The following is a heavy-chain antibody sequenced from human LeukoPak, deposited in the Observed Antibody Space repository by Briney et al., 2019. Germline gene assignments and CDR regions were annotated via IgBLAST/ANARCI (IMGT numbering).Heavy chain of an antibody. J-gene: IGHJ4*02. CDR2: TYYRSKWYN. V-gene: IGHV6-1*01. CDR1: GGSVSSNSAA. Sequence: SQTLSLTCAISGGSVSSNSAAWNWIRQSPSRGLEWLGRTYYRSKWYNDYAVSVKSRITINPDTSKNQFSLQLNSVTPEDTAVYYCARGSGLEYEYYYDSSGYYFDYWGQGTLVTVSS. D-gene: IGHD3-22*01. CDR3: ARGSGLEYEYYYDSSGYYFDY.